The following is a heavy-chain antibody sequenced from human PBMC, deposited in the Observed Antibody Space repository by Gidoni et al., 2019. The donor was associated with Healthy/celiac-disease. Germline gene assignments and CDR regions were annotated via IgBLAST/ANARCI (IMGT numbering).Heavy chain of an antibody. J-gene: IGHJ4*02. D-gene: IGHD2-15*01. CDR3: ARDSWAGYCSGGSCYSLDY. CDR2: IWYDGSNK. Sequence: QVQLVESGGGVVQPGRSLRLSCAASGFTFLSYCLHWVRQAPGKGLAWVAVIWYDGSNKYYADSVKGRFTISRDNSKNTLYLQMNSLRAEDTAVYYCARDSWAGYCSGGSCYSLDYWGQGTLVTVSS. V-gene: IGHV3-33*01. CDR1: GFTFLSYC.